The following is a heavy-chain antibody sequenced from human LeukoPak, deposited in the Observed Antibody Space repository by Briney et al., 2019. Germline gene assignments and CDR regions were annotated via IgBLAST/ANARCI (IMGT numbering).Heavy chain of an antibody. D-gene: IGHD3-10*01. CDR3: ARGGWFGELLHFDY. J-gene: IGHJ4*01. CDR1: GGTFSSYA. Sequence: ASVKVSCKASGGTFSSYAISWVRQAPGQGLEWMGGIIPIFGTANYAQKFQGRVTITADESTSTAYMELSSLRSEDTAVYYCARGGWFGELLHFDYWGKEPWSPSPQ. V-gene: IGHV1-69*01. CDR2: IIPIFGTA.